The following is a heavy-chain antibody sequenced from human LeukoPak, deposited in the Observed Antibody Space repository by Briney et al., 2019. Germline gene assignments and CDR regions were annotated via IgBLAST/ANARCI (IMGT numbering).Heavy chain of an antibody. Sequence: PSETLSLTCTVSGGSISSSSYYWGWIRQPPGKGLEWIGSIYYSGSTYYNPSLKSRVTISVDTSKNQFSLKLSSVTAADTVVYYCARNIPARPQDYWGQGTLVTVSS. V-gene: IGHV4-39*01. CDR3: ARNIPARPQDY. J-gene: IGHJ4*02. CDR1: GGSISSSSYY. CDR2: IYYSGST. D-gene: IGHD6-6*01.